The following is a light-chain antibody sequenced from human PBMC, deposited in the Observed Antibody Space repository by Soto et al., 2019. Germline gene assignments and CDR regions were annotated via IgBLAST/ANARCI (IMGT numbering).Light chain of an antibody. CDR2: KAS. CDR3: QPYNSYSRT. CDR1: QTISSW. J-gene: IGKJ1*01. Sequence: DIQMTQSPSTLSGSVGDRVTITCRASQTISSWLAWYQQKPGKAPKLLIYKASTLETGVPSRFSGSGSETEFTLTISSLQPDDSATYYCQPYNSYSRTFGQGTKVDIK. V-gene: IGKV1-5*03.